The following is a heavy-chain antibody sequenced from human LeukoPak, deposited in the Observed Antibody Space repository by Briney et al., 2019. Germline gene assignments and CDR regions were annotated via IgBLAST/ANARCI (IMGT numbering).Heavy chain of an antibody. J-gene: IGHJ4*02. D-gene: IGHD3-10*01. Sequence: GGSLRLSCAASGFTFSSYGMHWVRQAPGKGLEWVAVISYDGSNKYYADSVKGRFTISRDNSKNTLHLQMNSLRAEDTAVYYCAKVFGELLKDYWGQGTLVTVSS. V-gene: IGHV3-30*18. CDR1: GFTFSSYG. CDR3: AKVFGELLKDY. CDR2: ISYDGSNK.